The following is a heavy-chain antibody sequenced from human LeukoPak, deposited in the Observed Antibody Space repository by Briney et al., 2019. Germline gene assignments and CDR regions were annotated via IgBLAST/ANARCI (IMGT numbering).Heavy chain of an antibody. V-gene: IGHV4-34*01. Sequence: SETLSLTCAVYGGSFSGYYWCWIRQPPGKGLEWIGEINHSGSTNYNPSLKSRVTISVDTSKNQFSLKLSSVTAADTAFYYCAKIPLYGGSRTWGYFDCWGQGALVTVSS. CDR1: GGSFSGYY. D-gene: IGHD2-2*01. J-gene: IGHJ4*02. CDR2: INHSGST. CDR3: AKIPLYGGSRTWGYFDC.